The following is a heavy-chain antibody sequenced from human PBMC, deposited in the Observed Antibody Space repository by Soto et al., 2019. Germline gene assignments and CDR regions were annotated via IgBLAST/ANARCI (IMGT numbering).Heavy chain of an antibody. V-gene: IGHV3-15*07. D-gene: IGHD6-19*01. CDR3: ARSSGWYYFDF. CDR2: VKTKTDGETT. CDR1: GFTFSEAW. Sequence: GGSLRLSCEASGFTFSEAWMNWVRQAPGKGLEWVGRVKTKTDGETTLYAAPVKGRFSISRDDSKNTLYLQMNSLKTEDTAVYYCARSSGWYYFDFWDQGTLVTVSS. J-gene: IGHJ4*02.